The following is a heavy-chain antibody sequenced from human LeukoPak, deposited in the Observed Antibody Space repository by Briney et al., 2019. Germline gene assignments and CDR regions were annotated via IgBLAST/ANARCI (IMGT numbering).Heavy chain of an antibody. Sequence: SETLSLTCAVYGGSFSGYYWSWIRQPPGKGLEWIGEINHSGSTNYNPSLKSRVTISVDTSKNQFSLKLSSVTAADTAVYYCARGVGRRFDYWGQGTLVTVSS. CDR1: GGSFSGYY. J-gene: IGHJ4*02. V-gene: IGHV4-34*01. D-gene: IGHD3-10*01. CDR3: ARGVGRRFDY. CDR2: INHSGST.